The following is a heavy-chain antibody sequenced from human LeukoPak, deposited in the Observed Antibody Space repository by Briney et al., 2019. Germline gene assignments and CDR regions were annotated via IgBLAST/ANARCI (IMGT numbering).Heavy chain of an antibody. J-gene: IGHJ4*02. V-gene: IGHV4-39*01. CDR2: IYYSGTT. D-gene: IGHD1-26*01. Sequence: SETLSLTCTVPSGSISISNYHWGWIRQPPGKGLEWIGSIYYSGTTYYNPSLKSRVTISVDTSKNQFSLKLSSVTAADTAVYYCARLSVGATTVDCWGQGTLVTVSS. CDR1: SGSISISNYH. CDR3: ARLSVGATTVDC.